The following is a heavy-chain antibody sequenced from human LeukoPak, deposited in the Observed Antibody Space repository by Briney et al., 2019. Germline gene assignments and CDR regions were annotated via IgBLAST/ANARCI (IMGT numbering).Heavy chain of an antibody. D-gene: IGHD6-19*01. CDR2: ISASGVST. CDR3: ARGSSGWFDDNWFDP. CDR1: GFTFSNYA. Sequence: GGSLRLSCAASGFTFSNYAMSWVRQAPGKGLEWVSTISASGVSTYYADSVKGRFTISRDNSKNTLFLQMNSLRAEDTAVYSCARGSSGWFDDNWFDPWGQGTLVTVSS. V-gene: IGHV3-23*01. J-gene: IGHJ5*02.